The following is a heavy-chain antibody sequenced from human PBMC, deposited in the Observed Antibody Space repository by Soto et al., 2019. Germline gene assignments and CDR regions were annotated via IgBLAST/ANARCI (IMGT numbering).Heavy chain of an antibody. V-gene: IGHV2-26*01. CDR3: ARMDGDFNYYAMDV. D-gene: IGHD4-17*01. Sequence: QVTLKESGPVLVKPTETLTLTCTVSGFSLGNGRMGVSWIRQPPGKPLEWLAHFFSDAERSYSASMQSRLTMSMDTSGSQVVLIMTNMDPVDTATYYCARMDGDFNYYAMDVWGQGTTVTVSS. CDR1: GFSLGNGRMG. CDR2: FFSDAER. J-gene: IGHJ6*02.